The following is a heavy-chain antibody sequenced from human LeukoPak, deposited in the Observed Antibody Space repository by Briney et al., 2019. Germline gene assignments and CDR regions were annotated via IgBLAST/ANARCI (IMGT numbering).Heavy chain of an antibody. V-gene: IGHV3-48*01. J-gene: IGHJ3*02. D-gene: IGHD4-11*01. CDR2: ISSSSSTI. Sequence: GGSLRLSCAASGFTFSSYSMNWVRQAPGRGLEWVSYISSSSSTIYYADSVKGRFSISRDNAKNSLYLQMNSLRAEDTAVYYCARTQSGDAFDIWGQGTMVTVSS. CDR1: GFTFSSYS. CDR3: ARTQSGDAFDI.